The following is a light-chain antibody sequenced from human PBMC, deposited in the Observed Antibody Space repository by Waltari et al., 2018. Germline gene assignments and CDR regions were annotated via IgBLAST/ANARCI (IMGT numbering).Light chain of an antibody. CDR1: NVGTQT. Sequence: YVLTQPPSVSRAPGNPPPLSRGGNNVGTQTLHWSQQKAGQAPVLVIYYDSDRPSGIPAGISGSNSGDTATLTISRVEAGDEASYYCQVWDSESDHVVYGGGTKLTVL. V-gene: IGLV3-21*04. CDR3: QVWDSESDHVV. J-gene: IGLJ2*01. CDR2: YDS.